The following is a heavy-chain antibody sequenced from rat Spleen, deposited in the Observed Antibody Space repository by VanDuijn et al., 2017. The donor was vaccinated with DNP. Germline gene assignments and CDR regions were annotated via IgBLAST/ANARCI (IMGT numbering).Heavy chain of an antibody. CDR3: AIYYFSGDNWFAY. V-gene: IGHV5-20*01. CDR2: IRYDGATT. J-gene: IGHJ3*01. CDR1: GFIFSDYY. D-gene: IGHD1-1*01. Sequence: EVQLVESGGGLVQPGRSLKLSCAGSGFIFSDYYMAWVRQAPTKGLEWVAYIRYDGATTYYGDSVEGRFTISRDNAENTLFLQMNSLRSEDTATYYCAIYYFSGDNWFAYWGQGTLVTVSS.